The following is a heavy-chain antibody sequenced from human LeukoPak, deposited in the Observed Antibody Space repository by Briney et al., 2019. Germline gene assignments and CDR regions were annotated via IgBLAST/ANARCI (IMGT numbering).Heavy chain of an antibody. CDR2: INTDGSST. D-gene: IGHD5/OR15-5a*01. CDR3: AKETIYDPYFDY. V-gene: IGHV3-74*01. J-gene: IGHJ4*02. Sequence: GSLRLSCAASGFTFSSYWMHWVRQAPGKGLVWVSRINTDGSSTSYADSVKGRFTISRDNAKNTLYLQMNSLRAEDTAVYYCAKETIYDPYFDYWGQGTLVTVSS. CDR1: GFTFSSYW.